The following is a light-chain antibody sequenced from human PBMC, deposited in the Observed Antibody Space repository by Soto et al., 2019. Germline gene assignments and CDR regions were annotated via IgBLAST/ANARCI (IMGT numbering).Light chain of an antibody. CDR2: DVN. CDR1: SSDVGGYDY. Sequence: QSVLTQPASVSGSPGRSITISCTGSSSDVGGYDYVSWYQQDPGKAPKLMIYDVNNRPSGVSNRFSGSKSGNTASLTISGLQSEDEADYYCSSYTDSSTVVFGGGTKVTVL. V-gene: IGLV2-14*03. CDR3: SSYTDSSTVV. J-gene: IGLJ3*02.